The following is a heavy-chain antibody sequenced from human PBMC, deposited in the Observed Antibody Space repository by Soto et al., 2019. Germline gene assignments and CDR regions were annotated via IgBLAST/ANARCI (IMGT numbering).Heavy chain of an antibody. CDR3: ARGVGLGGSSWDDAFDI. CDR1: GGSFSGYY. V-gene: IGHV4-34*01. Sequence: SETLSLTCAVYGGSFSGYYWSWIRQPPGKGLEWIGEINHSGSTNYNPSLKSRVTISVDTSKNQFSLKLSSVTAADTAVYYCARGVGLGGSSWDDAFDIWGQGTMVTVSS. D-gene: IGHD6-13*01. CDR2: INHSGST. J-gene: IGHJ3*02.